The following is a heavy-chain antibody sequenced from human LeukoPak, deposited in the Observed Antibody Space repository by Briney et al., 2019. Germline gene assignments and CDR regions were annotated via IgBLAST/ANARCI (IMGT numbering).Heavy chain of an antibody. J-gene: IGHJ4*02. CDR2: INHSGST. Sequence: SETLSLTCAVYGGSFSGYYWSWIRQPPGKGLEWIGEINHSGSTNYNPSLKSRVTISVDTSKNQFSLKLSPVTAADTAVYYCARDYGDYVSFDHWGQGTLVTVSS. CDR3: ARDYGDYVSFDH. V-gene: IGHV4-34*01. D-gene: IGHD4-17*01. CDR1: GGSFSGYY.